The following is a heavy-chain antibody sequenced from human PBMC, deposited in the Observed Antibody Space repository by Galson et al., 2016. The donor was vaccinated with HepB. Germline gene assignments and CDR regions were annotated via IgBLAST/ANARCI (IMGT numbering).Heavy chain of an antibody. CDR2: IKTKGGSYAA. J-gene: IGHJ5*02. V-gene: IGHV3-73*01. CDR3: TPDMTWFDP. D-gene: IGHD1-14*01. Sequence: SLRLSCAASGFTFSISAMHWVRQAPGKGLEWVGRIKTKGGSYAAEYAASVEGRFTVSRDDSKNTAYLQMNSLKTDDTGVYYCTPDMTWFDPWGQGTLVTVSS. CDR1: GFTFSISA.